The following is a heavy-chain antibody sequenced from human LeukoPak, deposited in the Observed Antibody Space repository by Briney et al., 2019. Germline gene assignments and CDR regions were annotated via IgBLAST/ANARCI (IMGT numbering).Heavy chain of an antibody. D-gene: IGHD2-2*01. CDR1: GYTFTSFD. CDR3: ARGVRRGDCSSTSCYYYYYMDV. V-gene: IGHV1-8*01. Sequence: ASVKVSCQASGYTFTSFDVNWVRQAPGQGVEWMGWMKPNSGNKGYAQKFQGRVTMTRNTSISTAYMELSSLRSEDTAVYYCARGVRRGDCSSTSCYYYYYMDVWGKGTTVTVSS. CDR2: MKPNSGNK. J-gene: IGHJ6*03.